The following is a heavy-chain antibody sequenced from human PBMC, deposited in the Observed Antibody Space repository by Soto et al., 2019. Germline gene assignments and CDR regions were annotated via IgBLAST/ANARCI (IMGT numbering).Heavy chain of an antibody. Sequence: QVQLVQSGAEVKKPGSSVKVSCKASGGTFSSYAISWVRQAPGQGLEWMGGIIPIFGTANYAQKFQGRVTITADESTSTAYMVLSSLRSEDTAVYYCARLPCGGGDCYAAFDYWGQGTLVTVSS. J-gene: IGHJ4*02. CDR3: ARLPCGGGDCYAAFDY. D-gene: IGHD2-21*02. V-gene: IGHV1-69*01. CDR1: GGTFSSYA. CDR2: IIPIFGTA.